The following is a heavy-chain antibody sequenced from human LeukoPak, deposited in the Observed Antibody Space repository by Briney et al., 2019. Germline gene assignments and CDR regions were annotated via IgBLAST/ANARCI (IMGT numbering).Heavy chain of an antibody. CDR3: ARDHNASVFDY. CDR2: INHSGST. D-gene: IGHD1-1*01. Sequence: SETLSLTCAVYGGSFSGYYWSWIRQPPGKGLEWIGEINHSGSTNYNPSLKSRVTISVDTSKNQFSLELSSVTAADTAVYYCARDHNASVFDYWGQGTLVTVSS. V-gene: IGHV4-34*01. J-gene: IGHJ4*02. CDR1: GGSFSGYY.